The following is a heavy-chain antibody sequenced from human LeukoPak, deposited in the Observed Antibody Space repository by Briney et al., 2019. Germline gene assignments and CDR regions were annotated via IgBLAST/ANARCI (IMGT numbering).Heavy chain of an antibody. J-gene: IGHJ4*02. V-gene: IGHV3-23*01. CDR1: GFTFSYYA. D-gene: IGHD5-18*01. CDR2: ISASGGST. Sequence: GGSLRLSCAASGFTFSYYAMSWVRQAPGKGLEWVSAISASGGSTDYADSVKGRFTISRDNSKNTLYLQMNSLRAEDTAVYYCARDTAMAPLDYWGQGTLVTVSS. CDR3: ARDTAMAPLDY.